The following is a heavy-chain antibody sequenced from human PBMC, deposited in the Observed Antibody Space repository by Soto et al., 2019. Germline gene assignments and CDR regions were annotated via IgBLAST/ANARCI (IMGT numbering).Heavy chain of an antibody. J-gene: IGHJ3*02. CDR1: GFTFSSYG. Sequence: HHGGSLRLSCAASGFTFSSYGMHWVRQAPGKGLEWVAVISYDGSNKYYADSVKGRFTISRDNSKNTLYLQMNSLRAEDTAVYYCAKFPDVVVPAAHTIDAFDIWGQGTMVTVSS. CDR3: AKFPDVVVPAAHTIDAFDI. D-gene: IGHD2-2*01. CDR2: ISYDGSNK. V-gene: IGHV3-30*18.